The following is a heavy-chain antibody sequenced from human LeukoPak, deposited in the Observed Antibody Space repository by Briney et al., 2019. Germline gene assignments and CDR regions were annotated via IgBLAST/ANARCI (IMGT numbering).Heavy chain of an antibody. CDR2: INSDGSST. CDR3: ARSGSQRQFDY. V-gene: IGHV3-74*01. CDR1: GFTFSSYW. Sequence: TGGSLRLSCAASGFTFSSYWMHWVRQAPGKGLVWVSRINSDGSSTSYADSVKGRFTISRDNAKNTLYLQMNSLRAEDTAVYYCARSGSQRQFDYWGQGTLVTVSS. D-gene: IGHD1-26*01. J-gene: IGHJ4*02.